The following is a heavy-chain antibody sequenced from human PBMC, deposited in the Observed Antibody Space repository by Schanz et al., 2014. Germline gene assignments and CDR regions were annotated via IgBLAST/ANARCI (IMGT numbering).Heavy chain of an antibody. CDR1: AFIFRSYS. CDR3: ARVDSGYDSHLYYYYYYMDV. J-gene: IGHJ6*03. V-gene: IGHV3-72*01. CDR2: ITNKPNNYNT. D-gene: IGHD5-12*01. Sequence: EVQLVESGGGLVQPGGSLRLSCAASAFIFRSYSMHWVRQSPGKGLEWVGRITNKPNNYNTEYAASVKGRFTISRDDSRNSLYLQMSSLKTEDTAVYYCARVDSGYDSHLYYYYYYMDVWGKGTTVTVSS.